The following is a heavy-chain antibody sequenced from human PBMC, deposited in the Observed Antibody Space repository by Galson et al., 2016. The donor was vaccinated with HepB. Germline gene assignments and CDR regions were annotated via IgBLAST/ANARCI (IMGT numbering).Heavy chain of an antibody. CDR3: VKDRGWGFRWFDP. V-gene: IGHV3-48*01. D-gene: IGHD7-27*01. J-gene: IGHJ5*02. CDR1: GFTFSSYS. Sequence: SLRLSCAASGFTFSSYSMNWVRQAPGKGLEWVSYISSSSSSIIFYADSVKGRFTTSRDNSKNTLYLQMNSLRVGDTATYICVKDRGWGFRWFDPWGQGTLVTVSS. CDR2: ISSSSSSII.